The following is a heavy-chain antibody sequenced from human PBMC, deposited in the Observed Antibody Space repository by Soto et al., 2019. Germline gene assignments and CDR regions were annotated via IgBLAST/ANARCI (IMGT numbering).Heavy chain of an antibody. J-gene: IGHJ4*02. Sequence: PGGSLRLSCAASGFTFSSYSMNWVRQAPGKGLEWVSSISSSSSYIYYADSVKGRFTISRDNAKNSLYLQMNSLRAEDTAVYYCARVTGYYDSSGYYFVYWGQGTLVTVSS. V-gene: IGHV3-21*01. CDR3: ARVTGYYDSSGYYFVY. D-gene: IGHD3-22*01. CDR2: ISSSSSYI. CDR1: GFTFSSYS.